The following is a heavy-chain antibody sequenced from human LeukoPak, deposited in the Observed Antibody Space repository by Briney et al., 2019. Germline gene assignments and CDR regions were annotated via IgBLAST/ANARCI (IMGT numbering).Heavy chain of an antibody. Sequence: ASVKVSCKASGYTFTSYAMNWVRQAPGQGLEWMGWINTNTGNPTYAQGFTGRFVFSLDTSVSTAYLQISSLKAEDTAVYYCARVGSGSYHTWYFDLWGRGTLVTVSS. CDR1: GYTFTSYA. D-gene: IGHD3-10*01. V-gene: IGHV7-4-1*02. CDR2: INTNTGNP. J-gene: IGHJ2*01. CDR3: ARVGSGSYHTWYFDL.